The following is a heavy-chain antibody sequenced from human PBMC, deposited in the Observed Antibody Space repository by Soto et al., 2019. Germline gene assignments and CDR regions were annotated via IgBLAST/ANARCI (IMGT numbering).Heavy chain of an antibody. Sequence: PGGSLRLSCAASGFTFSSYEMNWVRQAPGKGLEWVSYISSSGSTIYYADSVKGRFTISRDNAKNSLYLQMNSLRAEDTAVYYCARDSVSYGYDYWGQGTLVTVSS. J-gene: IGHJ4*02. CDR3: ARDSVSYGYDY. CDR2: ISSSGSTI. D-gene: IGHD5-18*01. CDR1: GFTFSSYE. V-gene: IGHV3-48*03.